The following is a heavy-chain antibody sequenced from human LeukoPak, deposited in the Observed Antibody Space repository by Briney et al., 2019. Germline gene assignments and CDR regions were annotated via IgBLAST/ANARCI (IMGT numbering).Heavy chain of an antibody. V-gene: IGHV4-30-4*08. J-gene: IGHJ5*02. CDR2: IYYSGST. Sequence: PSQTLSLTCTVPGGSISSGDYYWSWIRQPPGKGLEWIGYIYYSGSTYYNPSLKSRVTISVDTSKYQFSLKLSSVTAADTAVYYCVRASGSYPGWFDPWGQGTLVTVSS. CDR3: VRASGSYPGWFDP. D-gene: IGHD1-26*01. CDR1: GGSISSGDYY.